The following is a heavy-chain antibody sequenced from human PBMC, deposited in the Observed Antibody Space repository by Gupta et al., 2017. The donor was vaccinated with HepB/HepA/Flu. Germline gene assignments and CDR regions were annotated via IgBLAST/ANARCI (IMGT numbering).Heavy chain of an antibody. D-gene: IGHD3-22*01. CDR1: GFTFSSYG. J-gene: IGHJ4*02. CDR2: IWYDGSNK. CDR3: ARESAGVYDSSGYFFGLGLRGGLFDY. V-gene: IGHV3-33*01. Sequence: QVQLVESGGGVVQPGRSLRLSCAASGFTFSSYGMHWVRQAPGKGLEWVAVIWYDGSNKYYADSVKGRFTISRDNSKNTLYLQMNSLRAEDTAVYYCARESAGVYDSSGYFFGLGLRGGLFDYWGQGTLVTVSS.